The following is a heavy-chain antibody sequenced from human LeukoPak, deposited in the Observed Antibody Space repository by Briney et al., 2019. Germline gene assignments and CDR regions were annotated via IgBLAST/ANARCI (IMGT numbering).Heavy chain of an antibody. CDR3: ARAKGGSFDI. CDR1: GFTCSSYG. Sequence: PGGSLRLSCAVSGFTCSSYGMSWVRQAPGKGLEWVANIKQDGSEKYYVDSVKGRFTISRDNAKNSLYLQMNSLRAEDTAVYYCARAKGGSFDIWGQGTMVTVSS. V-gene: IGHV3-7*01. J-gene: IGHJ3*02. CDR2: IKQDGSEK. D-gene: IGHD3-16*01.